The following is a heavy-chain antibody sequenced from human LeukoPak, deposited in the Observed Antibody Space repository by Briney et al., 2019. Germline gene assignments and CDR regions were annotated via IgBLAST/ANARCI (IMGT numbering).Heavy chain of an antibody. J-gene: IGHJ6*03. V-gene: IGHV4-4*02. CDR1: GGSISSSNW. CDR2: IYHSGST. CDR3: ARLSWGIAVAGPLYYYYYMDV. Sequence: PSETLSLTCAVSGGSISSSNWWSWVRQPPGKGLEWIGEIYHSGSTNYNPSLKSRVTISVDKSKNQFSLKLSSVTAADTAVYYCARLSWGIAVAGPLYYYYYMDVWGKGTTVTISS. D-gene: IGHD6-19*01.